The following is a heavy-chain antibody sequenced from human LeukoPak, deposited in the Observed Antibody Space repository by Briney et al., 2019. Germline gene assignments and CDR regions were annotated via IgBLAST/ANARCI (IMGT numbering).Heavy chain of an antibody. CDR3: VGCSGGTCSGNWLDP. CDR2: ISGSGSLI. Sequence: GGSLRLSCAASVFTFRIYSTSCGPRAPGRGLEWVSCISGSGSLIYYADSMKGRFTISRDNAKNTLYLQMNSLRVEDTAVYHCVGCSGGTCSGNWLDPWGQGTLVTVSS. J-gene: IGHJ5*02. CDR1: VFTFRIYS. D-gene: IGHD2-15*01. V-gene: IGHV3-21*04.